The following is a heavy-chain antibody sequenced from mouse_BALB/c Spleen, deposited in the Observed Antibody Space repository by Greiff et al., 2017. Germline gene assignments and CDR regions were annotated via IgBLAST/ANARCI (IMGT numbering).Heavy chain of an antibody. D-gene: IGHD1-1*01. V-gene: IGHV2-6-7*01. CDR2: IWGDGST. CDR3: ASYYYGSNYAMDY. J-gene: IGHJ4*01. Sequence: QVQLQQSGPGLVAPSQSLSITCTVSGFSLTGYGVNWVRQPPGKGLEWLGMIWGDGSTDYNSALKSRLSISKDNSKSQVFLKMNSLQTDDTARYYCASYYYGSNYAMDYWGQGTSVTVSS. CDR1: GFSLTGYG.